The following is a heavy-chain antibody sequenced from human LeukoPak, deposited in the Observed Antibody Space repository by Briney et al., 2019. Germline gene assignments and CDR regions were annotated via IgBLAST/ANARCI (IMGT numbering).Heavy chain of an antibody. CDR2: IYHSGST. D-gene: IGHD1-1*01. V-gene: IGHV4-30-2*01. Sequence: SETLSLTCAVSGGSISSGGYSWSWIRQPPGKGLEWIGYIYHSGSTYYNPSLKSRVTISVDRSKNQFSLKLSSVTAADTAVYYCARGTRSYYYGMDVWGQGTTVTVSS. CDR3: ARGTRSYYYGMDV. CDR1: GGSISSGGYS. J-gene: IGHJ6*02.